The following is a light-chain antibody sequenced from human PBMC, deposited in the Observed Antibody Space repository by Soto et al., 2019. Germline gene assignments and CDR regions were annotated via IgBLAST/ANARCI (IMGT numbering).Light chain of an antibody. CDR3: QLYTNWPRWT. J-gene: IGKJ1*01. Sequence: EIVMTQSPATLSVSPGERATLSCRATQSVTNYIAWYQQRPGQAPRLLTYDASNRAAGVPARFSGSASGTEFTLTISSLQSEDFAVYYCQLYTNWPRWTFGQGTKVDI. V-gene: IGKV3-15*01. CDR1: QSVTNY. CDR2: DAS.